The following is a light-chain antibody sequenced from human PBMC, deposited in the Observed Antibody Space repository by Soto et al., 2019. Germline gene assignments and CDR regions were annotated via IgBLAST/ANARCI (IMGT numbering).Light chain of an antibody. V-gene: IGLV2-14*02. CDR3: SSYTVSSTRV. J-gene: IGLJ3*02. CDR2: EVA. CDR1: NSDVGSYNL. Sequence: QSALTQPASVSGSPGQSITISCTGTNSDVGSYNLVSWYQRHPGKAPKLMIYEVAKRPSGVSNRFSGSKSGITASLTISGLQADDEADYYCSSYTVSSTRVFGGGTQLTVL.